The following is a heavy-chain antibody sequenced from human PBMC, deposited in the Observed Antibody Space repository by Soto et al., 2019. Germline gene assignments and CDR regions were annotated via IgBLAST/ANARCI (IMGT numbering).Heavy chain of an antibody. V-gene: IGHV1-18*01. D-gene: IGHD6-13*01. CDR1: GYTFTSYG. CDR2: ISAYNGNT. CDR3: ARTGPIAADGRRWFDP. J-gene: IGHJ5*02. Sequence: QVQLVQSGAEVKKPGASVKVSCKASGYTFTSYGISWVRQAPGQGLEWMGWISAYNGNTNYAQKLQGRVTMTTDTSPSTAYMELRSVRSDATAGYYCARTGPIAADGRRWFDPWGQGTRVTVSS.